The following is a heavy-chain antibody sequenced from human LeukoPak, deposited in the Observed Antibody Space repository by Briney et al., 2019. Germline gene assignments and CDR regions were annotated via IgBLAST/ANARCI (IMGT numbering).Heavy chain of an antibody. CDR2: IKQDGSEK. D-gene: IGHD3-10*01. V-gene: IGHV3-7*03. CDR3: ASSVLSFGDY. J-gene: IGHJ4*02. CDR1: GFTISNYW. Sequence: PGGSLRLSCAASGFTISNYWMSWVRQAPGKGLEWVAIIKQDGSEKYYVDSVKGRFTISRDNAKNSMYLQMNSLRAEDTAVYYCASSVLSFGDYWGQGILVTVSS.